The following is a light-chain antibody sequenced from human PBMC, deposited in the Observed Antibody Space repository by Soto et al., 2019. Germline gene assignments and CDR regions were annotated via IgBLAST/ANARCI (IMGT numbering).Light chain of an antibody. CDR1: QAISTH. J-gene: IGKJ5*01. CDR2: AAS. Sequence: IPLTQSPSSLSASVGDRVTISCRASQAISTHLAWFEQKPGRAPQLLIYAASTLHSGVPSRFSGSGSGTDITLTISILQPEDFATEYCHQLKTCPITLGAGKRLYI. V-gene: IGKV1-9*01. CDR3: HQLKTCPIT.